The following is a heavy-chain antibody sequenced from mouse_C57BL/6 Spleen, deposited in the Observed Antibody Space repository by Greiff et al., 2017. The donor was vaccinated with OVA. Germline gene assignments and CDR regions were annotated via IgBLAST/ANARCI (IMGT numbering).Heavy chain of an antibody. J-gene: IGHJ3*01. CDR2: ISSGSSTI. CDR1: GFTFSDYG. CDR3: ASGAYGSSLSWFAY. D-gene: IGHD1-1*01. V-gene: IGHV5-17*01. Sequence: DVKLVESGGGLVKPGGSLKLSCAASGFTFSDYGMHWVRQAPEKGLEWVAYISSGSSTIYYADTVKGRFTISRDNAKNTLFLQMTSLRSEDTAMYYCASGAYGSSLSWFAYWGQGTLVTVSA.